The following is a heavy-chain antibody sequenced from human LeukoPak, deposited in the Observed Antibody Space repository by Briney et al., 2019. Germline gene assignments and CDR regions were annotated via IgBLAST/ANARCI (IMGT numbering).Heavy chain of an antibody. J-gene: IGHJ5*02. CDR1: GYSISSGYY. D-gene: IGHD3/OR15-3a*01. Sequence: SETLSLTCTVSGYSISSGYYWGWIRQPPGKGLEWIGSIYHSGSTYYNPSLKSRVTISVDTSKNQFSLKLSSVTAADTAVYYCAREAVTIFALVRTQTTKSPHRFDPWGQGTLVTVSS. V-gene: IGHV4-38-2*02. CDR3: AREAVTIFALVRTQTTKSPHRFDP. CDR2: IYHSGST.